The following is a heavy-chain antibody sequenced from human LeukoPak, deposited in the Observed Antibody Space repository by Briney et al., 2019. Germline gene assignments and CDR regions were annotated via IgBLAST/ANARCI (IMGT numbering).Heavy chain of an antibody. V-gene: IGHV3-9*01. J-gene: IGHJ4*02. CDR3: ARNRIAAAGSYYFDY. D-gene: IGHD6-13*01. Sequence: GGSLRLSCAGSGFIFNNYAMHWVRQPPGKGLEWVSGISWNSGSIDYADSVKGRFTISRDNAKNSLYLQMNSLRAEDTAVYYCARNRIAAAGSYYFDYWGQGTLVTVSS. CDR1: GFIFNNYA. CDR2: ISWNSGSI.